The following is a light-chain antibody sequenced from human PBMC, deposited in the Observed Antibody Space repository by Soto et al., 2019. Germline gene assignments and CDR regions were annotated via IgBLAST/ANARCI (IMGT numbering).Light chain of an antibody. Sequence: ETVLTQSPGTLSLSPGERATLSCRASQSVGGSFLAWYQQRPGQAPRLLIYHTSYRATGIPDRFSGSGSGTEFTLTISSLQSEDFAVYYCQQYNNWPPITFGQGTRLEI. CDR2: HTS. CDR3: QQYNNWPPIT. V-gene: IGKV3-20*01. CDR1: QSVGGSF. J-gene: IGKJ5*01.